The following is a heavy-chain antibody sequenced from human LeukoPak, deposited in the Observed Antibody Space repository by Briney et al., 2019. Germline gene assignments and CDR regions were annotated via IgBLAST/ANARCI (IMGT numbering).Heavy chain of an antibody. CDR2: INHSGST. V-gene: IGHV4-34*01. J-gene: IGHJ3*02. CDR1: GESFSGYY. CDR3: ASIGHYVWGSYRYVDAFDI. D-gene: IGHD3-16*02. Sequence: SETLSLTCAVYGESFSGYYWSWIRQPPGKGLEWLGEINHSGSTNYNPSLKSRVTISVDTSKNQFSLKLSSVTAADTAVYYCASIGHYVWGSYRYVDAFDIWGQGTMVTVSS.